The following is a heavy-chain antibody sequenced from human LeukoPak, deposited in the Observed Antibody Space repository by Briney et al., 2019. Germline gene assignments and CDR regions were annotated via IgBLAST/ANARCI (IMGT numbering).Heavy chain of an antibody. V-gene: IGHV1-8*01. J-gene: IGHJ4*02. CDR3: ARGGIMASSSPMDY. CDR2: MNPNSGNT. D-gene: IGHD6-13*01. Sequence: ASVKVSCKASGYTFTSYDINWVRQATGQGLEWMGWMNPNSGNTGYAQKFQGRVTMTRNTSISTAYMELSSLRSEDTAVYYCARGGIMASSSPMDYWGQGIVVTVSS. CDR1: GYTFTSYD.